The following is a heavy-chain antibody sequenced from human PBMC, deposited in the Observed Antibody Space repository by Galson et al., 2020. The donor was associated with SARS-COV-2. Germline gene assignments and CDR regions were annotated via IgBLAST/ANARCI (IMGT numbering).Heavy chain of an antibody. CDR3: ARETGYRERSGCEVVNYWFDY. CDR2: IHTTGIT. CDR1: GGSISSCYYH. D-gene: IGHD2-21*01. V-gene: IGHV4-61*02. J-gene: IGHJ4*01. Sequence: SETLSLTCTLSGGSISSCYYHWSWIRQPAGKGLEWIGRIHTTGITNYNSPLKSRVTISVETSKSQSSLKLSLATAPDTAEYYCARETGYRERSGCEVVNYWFDYCSKGPLVTVAP.